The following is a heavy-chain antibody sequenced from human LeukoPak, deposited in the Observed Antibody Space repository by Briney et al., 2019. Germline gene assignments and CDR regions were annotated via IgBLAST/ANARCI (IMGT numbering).Heavy chain of an antibody. J-gene: IGHJ6*02. V-gene: IGHV3-7*05. CDR1: GFTFSSYW. CDR2: IKQDGSEK. D-gene: IGHD3-22*01. Sequence: GGSLRLSCAASGFTFSSYWMIWVRQAPGKGLEWVANIKQDGSEKYYVDSVKGRFTISRDNAKNSLYLQMNSLRAEDTAVYYCARGGDSSGYCPLLFYYYGMDVWGQGTTVTVSS. CDR3: ARGGDSSGYCPLLFYYYGMDV.